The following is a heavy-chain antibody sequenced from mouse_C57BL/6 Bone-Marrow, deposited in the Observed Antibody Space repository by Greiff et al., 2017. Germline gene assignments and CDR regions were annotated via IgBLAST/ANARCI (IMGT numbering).Heavy chain of an antibody. J-gene: IGHJ3*01. D-gene: IGHD2-13*01. CDR3: ARGLL. CDR2: LSYDGSN. Sequence: EVKLVESGPGLVKPSQSLSLTCSVTGYSITSGYYWNWIRQFPGNKLEWMGYLSYDGSNNYNPSLKNRISITRDTSKNQFCLKLNSVTTEDTARYYCARGLLWGQGTLVTVSA. CDR1: GYSITSGYY. V-gene: IGHV3-6*01.